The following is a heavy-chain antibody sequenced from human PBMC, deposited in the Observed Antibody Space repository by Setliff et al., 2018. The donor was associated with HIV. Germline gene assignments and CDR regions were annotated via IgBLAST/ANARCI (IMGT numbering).Heavy chain of an antibody. CDR2: ISYDGSNK. D-gene: IGHD6-13*01. CDR3: AREPDSSSWYPTFDY. Sequence: GGSLRLSCAASGFTFSSYAMHWVRQAPGKGLEWVAVISYDGSNKYYADSVKGRFTISRDNSKNTLYLQMNSLRAEDTAVYYCAREPDSSSWYPTFDYWGQGTLVTVSS. V-gene: IGHV3-30*01. CDR1: GFTFSSYA. J-gene: IGHJ4*02.